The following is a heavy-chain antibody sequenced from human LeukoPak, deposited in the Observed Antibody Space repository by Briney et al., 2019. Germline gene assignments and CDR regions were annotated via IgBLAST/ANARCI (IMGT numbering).Heavy chain of an antibody. J-gene: IGHJ6*02. CDR3: ARNNGMDV. CDR2: IYSGGST. V-gene: IGHV3-53*01. CDR1: GFTVSSNF. Sequence: GGSLRLSCAASGFTVSSNFMSWVRQAPGKGLEWVSVIYSGGSTYYADSVKGRFTISKDNAKNSLYLQMNSLRAEDTALYHCARNNGMDVWGQGTTVIVSS.